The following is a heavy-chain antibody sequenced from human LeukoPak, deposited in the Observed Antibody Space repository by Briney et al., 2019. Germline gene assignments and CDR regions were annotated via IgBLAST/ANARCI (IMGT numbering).Heavy chain of an antibody. D-gene: IGHD2-8*01. J-gene: IGHJ3*02. CDR1: GGSISRDGHY. Sequence: PSQTLSLTCTVSGGSISRDGHYWSWIRQYPGKGLGSIGSVSSSGTTTYNPSLKSQVTISLDTSQNQFSLNLRSLTAADTAVYYCAREMVRDAFDIWGQGTMVTVSS. V-gene: IGHV4-31*01. CDR2: VSSSGTT. CDR3: AREMVRDAFDI.